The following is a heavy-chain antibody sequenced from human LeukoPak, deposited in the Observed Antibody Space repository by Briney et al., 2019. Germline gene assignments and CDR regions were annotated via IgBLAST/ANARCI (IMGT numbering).Heavy chain of an antibody. J-gene: IGHJ4*02. CDR1: GFTFSSYA. CDR3: AKRLRDGYNSPIDF. V-gene: IGHV3-23*01. Sequence: GVLRLSCAASGFTFSSYAMNWVRQAPGKGLEWVSGISDSGGVIDYADSVKGRFTISRDTSKNTLHLQMNSLRAEDTAVYYCAKRLRDGYNSPIDFWGQGTLVTVSS. D-gene: IGHD5-24*01. CDR2: ISDSGGVI.